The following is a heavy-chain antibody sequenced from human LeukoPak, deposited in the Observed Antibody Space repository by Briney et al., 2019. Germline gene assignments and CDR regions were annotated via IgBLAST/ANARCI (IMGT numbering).Heavy chain of an antibody. V-gene: IGHV3-48*01. CDR1: GFSFNDYD. D-gene: IGHD4-23*01. J-gene: IGHJ4*02. CDR3: VGFGAYGGL. Sequence: GGSLRLSCAASGFSFNDYDMHWVRQGKGKGLDWVSYISGSSGTIHYADSVRGRFTISRDNVKKSLYLYMNNLRAEDTAVYYCVGFGAYGGLWGQGTLVTVSS. CDR2: ISGSSGTI.